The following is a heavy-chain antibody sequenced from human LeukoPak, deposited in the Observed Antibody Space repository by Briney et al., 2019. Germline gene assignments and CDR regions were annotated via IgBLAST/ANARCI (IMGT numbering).Heavy chain of an antibody. CDR1: GGTFSSYA. Sequence: ASVKVSCKASGGTFSSYAISLVRQAPGQGLEWMGRIIPILGIANYAQKFQGRVTITADKSTSTAYMELSSLRSEDTAVYYCAREQDYDFWSGYNDFDYWGQGTLVTVSS. CDR2: IIPILGIA. V-gene: IGHV1-69*04. D-gene: IGHD3-3*01. J-gene: IGHJ4*02. CDR3: AREQDYDFWSGYNDFDY.